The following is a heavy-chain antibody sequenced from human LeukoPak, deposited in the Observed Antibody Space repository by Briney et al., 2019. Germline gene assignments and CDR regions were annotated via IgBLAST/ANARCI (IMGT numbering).Heavy chain of an antibody. Sequence: QVQLQESGPGLVKPSETLSLTCTVSGGSISSYYWSWIRQPPGKGLSWIGYIYYSGSTNYNPSLKSRVTISVDTSKNQFSLKLSSVTAADTAVYYCARDPRGGKAWFDPWGQGTLVTVSS. CDR3: ARDPRGGKAWFDP. J-gene: IGHJ5*02. V-gene: IGHV4-59*01. CDR2: IYYSGST. D-gene: IGHD2-15*01. CDR1: GGSISSYY.